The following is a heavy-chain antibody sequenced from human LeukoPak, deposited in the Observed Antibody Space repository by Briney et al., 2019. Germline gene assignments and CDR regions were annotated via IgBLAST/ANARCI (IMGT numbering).Heavy chain of an antibody. V-gene: IGHV3-20*04. J-gene: IGHJ3*02. D-gene: IGHD1-14*01. Sequence: GRSLTLSCAASGFTFDDYSMTWVRQAPGKGLEWVSGINWNGGSTGYADSVKGRFTISRDNAKNSLYLQMNSLRPEDTALYYCARTRDSGFTTDAFDIWGQGTMVTVSS. CDR2: INWNGGST. CDR1: GFTFDDYS. CDR3: ARTRDSGFTTDAFDI.